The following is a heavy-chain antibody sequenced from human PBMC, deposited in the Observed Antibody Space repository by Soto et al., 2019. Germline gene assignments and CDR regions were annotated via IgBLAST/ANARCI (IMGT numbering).Heavy chain of an antibody. D-gene: IGHD2-15*01. CDR3: GRVLVAATRHTGHDY. CDR1: GFAISSSDYY. CDR2: IDYNGVT. V-gene: IGHV4-39*02. Sequence: PSETLSLTCSVSGFAISSSDYYLAWIRQPPGKGLEWIGSIDYNGVTYSNPSLKGRVTISKDTSKNKFSLQVTSVKAADTAFYYCGRVLVAATRHTGHDYWGQGTQVTVSS. J-gene: IGHJ4*02.